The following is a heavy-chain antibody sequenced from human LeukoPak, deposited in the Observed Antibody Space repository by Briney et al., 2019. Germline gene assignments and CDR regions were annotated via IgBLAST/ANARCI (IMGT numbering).Heavy chain of an antibody. D-gene: IGHD1-14*01. V-gene: IGHV4-34*01. CDR2: INHSGST. CDR3: ATGHPPNFDY. CDR1: GGSFSGYY. Sequence: SETLSLTCAVYGGSFSGYYWSWIRQPPGKGLEWIGEINHSGSTNYNPSLKSRVTISVDTSKNQFSLKLSSVTAADTAVYYCATGHPPNFDYWGQGTLVTVSS. J-gene: IGHJ4*02.